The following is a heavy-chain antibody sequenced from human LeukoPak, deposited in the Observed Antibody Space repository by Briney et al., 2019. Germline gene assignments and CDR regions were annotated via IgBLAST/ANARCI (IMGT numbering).Heavy chain of an antibody. CDR2: VIGSGGRT. D-gene: IGHD5-18*01. J-gene: IGHJ4*02. V-gene: IGHV3-23*01. CDR3: AKTQDTSMFYGYFDY. Sequence: PGGSLRLSCAASVDSFSSYSMSWGRQAPGKGPEWLAAVIGSGGRTSYADSVKGRFTISRDNSKNTLYLEMNSLSAEDTALYVCAKTQDTSMFYGYFDYWGQGTLVTVSS. CDR1: VDSFSSYS.